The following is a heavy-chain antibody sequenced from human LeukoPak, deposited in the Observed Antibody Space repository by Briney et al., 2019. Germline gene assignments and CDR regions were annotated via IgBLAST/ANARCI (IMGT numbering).Heavy chain of an antibody. D-gene: IGHD6-13*01. CDR3: VKDGIAAADTTYFDH. Sequence: PGGSLRLSCAASEFVFSDYYMSWIRQAPGKGLEWVSYISDSGSTIYYADSVKGRFTISRDNVKNSLYLQMNSLRAEDTAVYYCVKDGIAAADTTYFDHWGQGTLVTVSS. V-gene: IGHV3-11*01. CDR2: ISDSGSTI. CDR1: EFVFSDYY. J-gene: IGHJ4*02.